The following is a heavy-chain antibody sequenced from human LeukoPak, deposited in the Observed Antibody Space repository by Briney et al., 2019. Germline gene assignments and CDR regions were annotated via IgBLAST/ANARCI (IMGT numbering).Heavy chain of an antibody. CDR3: ARGYSNYDDYYYYMDV. J-gene: IGHJ6*03. D-gene: IGHD4-11*01. CDR2: INPSGGST. CDR1: GYTFTSYY. Sequence: GASVKVSCKASGYTFTSYYMHWVRQAPGQGLEWMGIINPSGGSTSYAQKFQGRVTMTRDMSTSTVYMELSSLRSEDTAVYYCARGYSNYDDYYYYMDVWGKGTTVTVSS. V-gene: IGHV1-46*01.